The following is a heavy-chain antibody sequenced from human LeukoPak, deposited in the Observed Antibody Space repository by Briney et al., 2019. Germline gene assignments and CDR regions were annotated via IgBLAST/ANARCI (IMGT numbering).Heavy chain of an antibody. CDR2: ISYDGSNK. D-gene: IGHD6-19*01. CDR1: GFTFSSYA. J-gene: IGHJ4*02. V-gene: IGHV3-30*04. Sequence: GGSLRLSCAASGFTFSSYAMHWVRQAPGKGLEWVAVISYDGSNKYYADSVKGRFTISRDNSKNTLYLQMNSLRAEDTAVYYCARVAVAGTKERYYFDYWGQGTLVTVSS. CDR3: ARVAVAGTKERYYFDY.